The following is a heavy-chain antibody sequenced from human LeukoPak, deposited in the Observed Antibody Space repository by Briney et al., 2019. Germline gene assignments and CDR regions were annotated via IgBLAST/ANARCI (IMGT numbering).Heavy chain of an antibody. CDR2: IYYSGST. Sequence: SETLFLTCTVSGGSISSSSYYWGRIRQPPGKGLERIGSIYYSGSTYYNPSLKSRVSISVDTSKNQFSLKLSSVTAADTAVYYCARSGRWLQLSGSFDIWGQGTMVTVSS. CDR1: GGSISSSSYY. V-gene: IGHV4-39*01. J-gene: IGHJ3*02. D-gene: IGHD5-24*01. CDR3: ARSGRWLQLSGSFDI.